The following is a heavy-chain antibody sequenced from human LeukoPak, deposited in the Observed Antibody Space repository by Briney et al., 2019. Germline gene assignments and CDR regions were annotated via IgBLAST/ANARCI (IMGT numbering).Heavy chain of an antibody. CDR3: ARRAMGATTGVDY. CDR2: IYPGDSDT. CDR1: GYSFTSYW. V-gene: IGHV5-51*01. D-gene: IGHD1-26*01. J-gene: IGHJ4*02. Sequence: GESLKISCKGSGYSFTSYWIGWVRQMPGKGLEWMGIIYPGDSDTRYSPSFQGQVTISADKSISTAYLQWSSLKASDIAMYYCARRAMGATTGVDYWGQGTLVTVSS.